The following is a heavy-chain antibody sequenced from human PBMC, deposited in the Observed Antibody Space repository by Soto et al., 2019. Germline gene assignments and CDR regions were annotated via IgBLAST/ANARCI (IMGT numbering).Heavy chain of an antibody. Sequence: EVQLLESGGGLVQPGGSLRLSCVASGFTFSSYTMSWVRQAPGKGLEWVSLISGSGVNTYYADSVKGRFTISRDNAKNPLYLQMTSLRAEDTAVYYCAKTGSWYYFDSWGQGTLVTVSS. CDR1: GFTFSSYT. J-gene: IGHJ4*02. CDR2: ISGSGVNT. V-gene: IGHV3-23*01. D-gene: IGHD6-19*01. CDR3: AKTGSWYYFDS.